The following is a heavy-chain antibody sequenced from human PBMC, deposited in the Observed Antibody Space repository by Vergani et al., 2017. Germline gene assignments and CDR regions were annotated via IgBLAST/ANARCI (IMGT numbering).Heavy chain of an antibody. CDR1: GGSFSGYY. CDR2: INHSGTT. Sequence: QVQLQQWGAGLLKPSETLSLTCAVYGGSFSGYYWSWIRQPPGKGLEWIGEINHSGTTNYNPSLKSRVTISVDTSKNQFSLKLSSVTAADTAVYYCAGGPLIASLIYCWGEGALVTVSS. D-gene: IGHD6-13*01. J-gene: IGHJ4*02. V-gene: IGHV4-34*01. CDR3: AGGPLIASLIYC.